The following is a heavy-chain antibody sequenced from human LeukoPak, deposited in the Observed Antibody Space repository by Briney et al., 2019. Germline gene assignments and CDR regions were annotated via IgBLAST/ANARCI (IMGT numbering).Heavy chain of an antibody. D-gene: IGHD5-18*01. CDR2: IYYSGST. CDR1: GGSISSSSYY. Sequence: SETLSLTCTVSGGSISSSSYYWGWIRQPPGKVLEWIGSIYYSGSTYYNPSLKSRVTISVDTSKNQFSLKLSSVTAADTAVYYCARERETAMVSWGYNWFDPWGQGTLVTVSS. CDR3: ARERETAMVSWGYNWFDP. V-gene: IGHV4-39*07. J-gene: IGHJ5*02.